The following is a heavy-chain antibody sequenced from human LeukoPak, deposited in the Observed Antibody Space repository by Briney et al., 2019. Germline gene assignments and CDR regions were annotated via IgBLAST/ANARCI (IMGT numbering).Heavy chain of an antibody. V-gene: IGHV3-74*01. Sequence: QPGGSLRLSCAASGFTFSSYWMHWVRQAPGKGLVWVSRINSDGSSTSYADSVKGRCTISRDNAKNSLYLQMNSLRAEDTAVYYCASYDFWSGYGDYWGQGTLVTVSS. J-gene: IGHJ4*02. CDR3: ASYDFWSGYGDY. CDR1: GFTFSSYW. CDR2: INSDGSST. D-gene: IGHD3-3*01.